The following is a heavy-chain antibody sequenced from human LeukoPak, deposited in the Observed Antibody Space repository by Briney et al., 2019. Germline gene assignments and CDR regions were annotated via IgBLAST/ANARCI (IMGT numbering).Heavy chain of an antibody. CDR3: ARVIGCSGWTTYFDL. J-gene: IGHJ2*01. CDR1: DYSITTSNC. V-gene: IGHV4-28*03. D-gene: IGHD6-19*01. Sequence: SETLSLTCAVSDYSITTSNCWGWIRQPPGKGLEWIGHIYHSGTTYYNPSLQSRVTMSVDTSKNQFSLKLNSVTAVDTAVYYCARVIGCSGWTTYFDLWGRGTLVTVSS. CDR2: IYHSGTT.